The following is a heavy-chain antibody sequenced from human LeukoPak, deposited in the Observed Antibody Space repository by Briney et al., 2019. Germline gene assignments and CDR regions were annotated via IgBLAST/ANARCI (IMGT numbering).Heavy chain of an antibody. Sequence: PSETLSLTCTVSGGSISSSSYYWGWIRQPPGKGLEWIGSIYYSGSTYYNPSLKSRVTISVDTSKNQFSLKLSSVTAADTAVYYCARRHWNFDYWGQGTLVTVSS. V-gene: IGHV4-39*01. CDR2: IYYSGST. J-gene: IGHJ4*02. CDR1: GGSISSSSYY. D-gene: IGHD1-1*01. CDR3: ARRHWNFDY.